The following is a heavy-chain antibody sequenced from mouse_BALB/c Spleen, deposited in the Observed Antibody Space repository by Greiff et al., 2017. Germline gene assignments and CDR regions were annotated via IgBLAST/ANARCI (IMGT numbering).Heavy chain of an antibody. CDR2: IDPETGGT. CDR3: TRSGETGGYFDV. J-gene: IGHJ1*01. V-gene: IGHV1-15*01. CDR1: GYTFTDYE. Sequence: QVQLQQSGAELVRPGASVTLSCKASGYTFTDYEMHWVKQTPVHGLEWIGAIDPETGGTAYNQKFKGKATLTADKSSSTAYMALRSLTSEDSAVYYCTRSGETGGYFDVWGAGTTVTVSS.